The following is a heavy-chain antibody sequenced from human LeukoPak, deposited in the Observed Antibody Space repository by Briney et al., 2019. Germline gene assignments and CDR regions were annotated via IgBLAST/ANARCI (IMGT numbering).Heavy chain of an antibody. Sequence: ASVKVSCKASGYTFTSYYIHWVRQAPGHDLEWMGIINPSGGSTSYAQKFQGRVTMTRDTSTSTVYMELSSLRSEDTAVYYCARDQSSSSWYFEYYYYYGMDVWGQGTTVTVSS. CDR2: INPSGGST. J-gene: IGHJ6*02. V-gene: IGHV1-46*01. CDR3: ARDQSSSSWYFEYYYYYGMDV. D-gene: IGHD6-13*01. CDR1: GYTFTSYY.